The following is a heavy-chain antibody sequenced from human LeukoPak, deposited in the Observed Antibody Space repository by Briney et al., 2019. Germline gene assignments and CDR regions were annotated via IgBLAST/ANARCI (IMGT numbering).Heavy chain of an antibody. V-gene: IGHV1-2*02. D-gene: IGHD3-22*01. CDR2: INPKRRGT. CDR3: ARGASLTYYFDSGDYYSFDY. CDR1: GYTFTDYY. J-gene: IGHJ4*02. Sequence: GASVKVSCKASGYTFTDYYIHWVRQAPGQGLEWMGWINPKRRGTNYAQAFQGRATMTRDTPTSTVYMELNRLTSDDTALYYCARGASLTYYFDSGDYYSFDYWGQGTLVTVSS.